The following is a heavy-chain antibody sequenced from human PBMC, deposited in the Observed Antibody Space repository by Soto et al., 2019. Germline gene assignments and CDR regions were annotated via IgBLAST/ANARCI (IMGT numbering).Heavy chain of an antibody. J-gene: IGHJ6*02. V-gene: IGHV1-69*13. CDR2: IIPIFGTA. CDR1: GGTFSSYA. CDR3: ASLGGEEYYYGMDV. Sequence: SVKVSCKASGGTFSSYAISWVRQAPGQGLEWMGGIIPIFGTANYAQKFQGRVTITADESTSTAYMELSSLRSEDTAVYYCASLGGEEYYYGMDVWGQGTTVTVSS. D-gene: IGHD2-21*01.